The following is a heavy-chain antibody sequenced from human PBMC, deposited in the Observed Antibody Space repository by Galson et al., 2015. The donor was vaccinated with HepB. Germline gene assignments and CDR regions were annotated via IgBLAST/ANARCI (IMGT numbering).Heavy chain of an antibody. D-gene: IGHD6-19*01. Sequence: SVKVSCKASGYTFTSYYMHWVRQAPGQGLEWMGIINPSGGSTSYAQKFQGRVTMTRDTSTSTVYMELSSLRSEDTAVYYCAKTSIAVAGTETNYYFDYWGQGTLVTVSS. CDR2: INPSGGST. CDR3: AKTSIAVAGTETNYYFDY. V-gene: IGHV1-46*03. CDR1: GYTFTSYY. J-gene: IGHJ4*02.